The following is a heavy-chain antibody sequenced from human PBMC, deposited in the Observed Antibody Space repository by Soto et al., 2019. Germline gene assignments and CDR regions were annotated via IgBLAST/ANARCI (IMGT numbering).Heavy chain of an antibody. CDR3: ARTRQVGDLVDY. D-gene: IGHD2-21*02. J-gene: IGHJ4*02. CDR1: GYTFTGYY. V-gene: IGHV1-2*02. Sequence: ASVKVSCKASGYTFTGYYMHCVRQAPGQGLEWMGWINPNSGGTNYAQKFQGRVTMTRDTSISTAYMELSRLRSDDTAVYYCARTRQVGDLVDYWGQGTLVTVSS. CDR2: INPNSGGT.